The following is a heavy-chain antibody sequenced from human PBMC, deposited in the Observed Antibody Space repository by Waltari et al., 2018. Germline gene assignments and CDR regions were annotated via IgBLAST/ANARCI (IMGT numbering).Heavy chain of an antibody. CDR1: GFSFSNAW. CDR3: TPPPYYYYYGMDV. Sequence: EVQLVESGGGLVNPGGSLRLSCAASGFSFSNAWMNWVRQAPGKGVEWGGRIKTRADGGTADYASPVRGRFTISRDDSQNTLYLQMNSLKTEDTAVYYCTPPPYYYYYGMDVWGQGTTVTVSS. J-gene: IGHJ6*02. V-gene: IGHV3-15*07. CDR2: IKTRADGGTA.